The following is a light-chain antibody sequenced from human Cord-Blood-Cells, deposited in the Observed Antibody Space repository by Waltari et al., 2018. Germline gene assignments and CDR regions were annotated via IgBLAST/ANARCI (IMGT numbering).Light chain of an antibody. J-gene: IGLJ1*01. V-gene: IGLV2-23*01. CDR1: SIDVGSYSL. CDR3: CSYAGSSTYV. CDR2: EGS. Sequence: QSALTHPASVAGSPGQSITISCTGTSIDVGSYSLVSWYQQHPGKAPKLMIYEGSKRPSGVSNRFSGSKSGNTASLTISGLQAEDEADYYCCSYAGSSTYVFGTGTKVTVL.